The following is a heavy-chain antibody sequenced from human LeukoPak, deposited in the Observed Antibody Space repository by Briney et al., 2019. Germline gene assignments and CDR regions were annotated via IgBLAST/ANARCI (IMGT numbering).Heavy chain of an antibody. CDR1: GGFISSYY. J-gene: IGHJ3*02. D-gene: IGHD3-22*01. CDR3: ARDGGYYDSSGYQEPDAFDI. Sequence: SSETLSLTCTVSGGFISSYYWNWIRQTPGKGLEWIGSIYSSGNTNYNPSLKSRVTISVDTSKNQFSLKLSSVTAADTAVYYCARDGGYYDSSGYQEPDAFDIWGQGTMVTVSS. CDR2: IYSSGNT. V-gene: IGHV4-59*01.